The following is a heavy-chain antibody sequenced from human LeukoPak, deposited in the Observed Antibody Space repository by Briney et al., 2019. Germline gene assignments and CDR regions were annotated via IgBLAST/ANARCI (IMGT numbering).Heavy chain of an antibody. CDR1: GYTFTGYY. Sequence: ASVKVSCKASGYTFTGYYMHWVRQAPGQGLEWMGWINPNSGGTNYAQKFQGRVTMTRDTSISTAYMELSRLRSDDTAVYYCARGAEVYDILTGYYYYYYYMDVWGKGTTVTISS. V-gene: IGHV1-2*02. CDR3: ARGAEVYDILTGYYYYYYYMDV. J-gene: IGHJ6*03. D-gene: IGHD3-9*01. CDR2: INPNSGGT.